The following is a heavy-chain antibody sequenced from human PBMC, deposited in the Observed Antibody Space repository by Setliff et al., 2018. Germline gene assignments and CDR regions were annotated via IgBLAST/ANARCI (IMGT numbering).Heavy chain of an antibody. Sequence: SETLSLTCSVSGDSISSHYWSWIRQPPGKGLEWIGEINHSGSTNYNPSLESRVTISVDTSKNQFSLKLSSVTAADTAVYYCARERPVGVATINFPAWAFDIWGQGTMVTVSS. CDR2: INHSGST. V-gene: IGHV4-34*01. CDR1: GDSISSHY. CDR3: ARERPVGVATINFPAWAFDI. D-gene: IGHD5-12*01. J-gene: IGHJ3*02.